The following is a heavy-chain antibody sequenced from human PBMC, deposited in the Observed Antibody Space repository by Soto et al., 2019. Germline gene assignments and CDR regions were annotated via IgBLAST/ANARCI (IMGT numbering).Heavy chain of an antibody. CDR2: ISSGGSPA. Sequence: GGCLRLSCAAWGVSVRDYYMTWIRQAQGKGLEWVSYISSGGSPASDADSVKGRFTISRDNAKNSLYLQMDSLRAEDTAVYYCARVGTLYAMDVWGQRTTVTVSS. V-gene: IGHV3-11*06. D-gene: IGHD7-27*01. CDR1: GVSVRDYY. J-gene: IGHJ6*02. CDR3: ARVGTLYAMDV.